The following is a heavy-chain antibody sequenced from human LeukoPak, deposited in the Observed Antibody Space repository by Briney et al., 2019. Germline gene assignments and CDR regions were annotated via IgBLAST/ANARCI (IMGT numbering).Heavy chain of an antibody. CDR1: GFAFSSHS. V-gene: IGHV3-21*01. J-gene: IGHJ4*02. D-gene: IGHD4/OR15-4a*01. CDR2: ISSSGSYK. CDR3: AGGVIGGALWCVDC. Sequence: GGSLRLSCAASGFAFSSHSMHWIRQAPGKGLEWVSSISSSGSYKYYADSLKGRSTISRDNADNSVFLQLNSLAVEDTAGYYFAGGVIGGALWCVDCWGLGSLVT.